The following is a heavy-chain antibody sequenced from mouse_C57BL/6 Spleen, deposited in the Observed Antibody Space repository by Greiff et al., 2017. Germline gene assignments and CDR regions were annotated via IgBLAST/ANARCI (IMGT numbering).Heavy chain of an antibody. CDR1: GYAFSSSW. Sequence: QVQLQQSGPELVKPGASVKISCKASGYAFSSSWMNWVKQRPGKGLEWIGRIYPGDGDTNYNGKFKGKATLTADKSSSTAYMQRSSLTSEDSAVYFCAREDDYGFEYWGQGTTLKVSS. J-gene: IGHJ2*01. CDR3: AREDDYGFEY. CDR2: IYPGDGDT. V-gene: IGHV1-82*01. D-gene: IGHD2-4*01.